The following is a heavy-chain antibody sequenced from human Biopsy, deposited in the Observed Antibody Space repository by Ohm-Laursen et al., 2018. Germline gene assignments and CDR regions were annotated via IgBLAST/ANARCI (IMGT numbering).Heavy chain of an antibody. CDR3: ARSNGYGDYRFDD. J-gene: IGHJ4*02. V-gene: IGHV4-4*07. CDR2: IYSNGNT. CDR1: GGSISGRF. D-gene: IGHD4-11*01. Sequence: SETLSLTCTVSGGSISGRFWSWVRQPAGKGLEWIGRIYSNGNTNYNPSLESRITISLDTSKNQFSLMLSSVTAADTAVYYCARSNGYGDYRFDDWGQGTLVTVAS.